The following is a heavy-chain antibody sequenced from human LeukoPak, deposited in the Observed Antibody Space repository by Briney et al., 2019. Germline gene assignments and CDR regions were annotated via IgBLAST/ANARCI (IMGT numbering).Heavy chain of an antibody. Sequence: GGPLNLPCAPSGFTFSDYYLSVVRKAPGKGLEWVGFIRNKANGGTADYAASVKGRFTISRDDSKTIAYLQMNSLKTEDTAVYYCSTASSTGWLGINDYWGQGALATVSS. CDR3: STASSTGWLGINDY. V-gene: IGHV3-22*01. J-gene: IGHJ4*02. D-gene: IGHD6-19*01. CDR2: IRNKANGGTA. CDR1: GFTFSDYY.